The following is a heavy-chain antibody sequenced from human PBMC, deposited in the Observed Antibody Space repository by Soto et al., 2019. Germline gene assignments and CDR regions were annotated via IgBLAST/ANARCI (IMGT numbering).Heavy chain of an antibody. CDR3: AYSSSWYDPFYW. D-gene: IGHD6-13*01. CDR2: IIPIFGTA. J-gene: IGHJ4*02. CDR1: GGTFSSYA. Sequence: GASVKVSCKASGGTFSSYAISWVRQAPGQGLEWMGGIIPIFGTANYAQKFQGRVTITADESTSTAYMELSSLRSEDTAVYYCAYSSSWYDPFYWWGQGTLVTVSS. V-gene: IGHV1-69*13.